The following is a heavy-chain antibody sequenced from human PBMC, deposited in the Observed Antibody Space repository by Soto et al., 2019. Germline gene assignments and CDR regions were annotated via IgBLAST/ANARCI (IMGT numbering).Heavy chain of an antibody. D-gene: IGHD3-22*01. CDR2: IYFRGTT. J-gene: IGHJ4*02. CDR1: GGSISSYY. Sequence: SETLSLTCTVSGGSISSYYWSWIRQPPGKGLEWIGYIYFRGTTNYNPSLKSRVTMSADTSKNQFSLKLNSVTAADTAVYYCARMNYYDTSGYPFDYWXQGMMVTVSS. CDR3: ARMNYYDTSGYPFDY. V-gene: IGHV4-59*01.